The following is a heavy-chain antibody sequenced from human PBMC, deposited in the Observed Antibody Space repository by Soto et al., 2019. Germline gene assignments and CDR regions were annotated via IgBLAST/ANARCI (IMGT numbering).Heavy chain of an antibody. D-gene: IGHD3-10*01. V-gene: IGHV3-33*01. CDR3: ARDRVRMDV. Sequence: QVQLVESGGGVVQPGSSLRLSCAASGFTFSSYGMNWVRQVPGKGLEWVADIWYDGSKKNYADSLKGRFTISRDNSKNTLYLQMNSLRVEDTALYDCARDRVRMDVWGQGTTVTVSS. CDR1: GFTFSSYG. CDR2: IWYDGSKK. J-gene: IGHJ6*02.